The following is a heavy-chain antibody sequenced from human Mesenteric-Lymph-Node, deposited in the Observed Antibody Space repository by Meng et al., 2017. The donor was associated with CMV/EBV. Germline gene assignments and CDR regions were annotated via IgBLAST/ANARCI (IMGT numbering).Heavy chain of an antibody. CDR1: GGSVSSPSYY. V-gene: IGHV4-61*01. CDR3: ARDTISNSGHDYYYSGMDV. Sequence: SETLSLTCTVSGGSVSSPSYYWSWVRQPPGKGLEWIGCINYSGSTNDNPSLKSRLTISIDTSNNQFSLKLTSVTAADTAIYYCARDTISNSGHDYYYSGMDVWGRGTTVTVSS. D-gene: IGHD3-3*01. J-gene: IGHJ6*02. CDR2: INYSGST.